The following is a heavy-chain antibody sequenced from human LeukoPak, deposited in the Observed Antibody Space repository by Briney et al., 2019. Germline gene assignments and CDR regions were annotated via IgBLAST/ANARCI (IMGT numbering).Heavy chain of an antibody. CDR1: GFTLSSYT. J-gene: IGHJ4*02. D-gene: IGHD3/OR15-3a*01. CDR3: TRAVAAADFSPGY. V-gene: IGHV3-21*01. CDR2: ISSGSSYI. Sequence: GGSLRLSCAASGFTLSSYTMNWVRQAPGKGLEWVSSISSGSSYIYYADSVKGRFTISRDNAKNSVYLQMNSLRAEDTAVYYCTRAVAAADFSPGYWGQGTLVTVSS.